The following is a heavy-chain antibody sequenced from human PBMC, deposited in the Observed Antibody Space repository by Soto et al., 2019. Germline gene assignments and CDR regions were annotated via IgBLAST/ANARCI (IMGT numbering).Heavy chain of an antibody. CDR2: ISGTGGVT. CDR3: VKDRGLELRYNWFDP. V-gene: IGHV3-23*01. D-gene: IGHD1-7*01. J-gene: IGHJ5*02. CDR1: GFTFSSCV. Sequence: EVILLESGGGLVQPGGSLRLSCAASGFTFSSCVMSWVRQAPGKGLEWVAGISGTGGVTYYADSVKGRLTISRDNSKNTVYLQITSLRAEDTAVYYCVKDRGLELRYNWFDPWGQGTLVTVSS.